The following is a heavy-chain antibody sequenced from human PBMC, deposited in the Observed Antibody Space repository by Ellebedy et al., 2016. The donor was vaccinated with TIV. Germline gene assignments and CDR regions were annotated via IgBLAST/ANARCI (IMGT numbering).Heavy chain of an antibody. V-gene: IGHV3-74*01. CDR3: ATESWYHFDL. CDR1: GFTFSSYW. D-gene: IGHD6-13*01. Sequence: GGSLRLSXVTSGFTFSSYWMHWVRQAPGKGLVWVSRINSDESSTIYADSVKGRFTISRDNAKNTLSLQMNSLRAEDTAVYYCATESWYHFDLWGQGTLVTVSS. CDR2: INSDESST. J-gene: IGHJ5*02.